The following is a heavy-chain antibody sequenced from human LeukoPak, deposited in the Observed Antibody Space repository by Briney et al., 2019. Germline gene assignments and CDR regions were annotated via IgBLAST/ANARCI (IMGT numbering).Heavy chain of an antibody. Sequence: SETLSLTCAVSDASMRDHYWTWIRQPPGKGLEWIGNIYYMLNANSYNPSLKSRVSISMDTPGTQFSLKLNSVTAADTAVYYCATSFRSGWGFDSWGQGILVAVSS. CDR1: DASMRDHY. V-gene: IGHV4-59*11. D-gene: IGHD6-19*01. CDR3: ATSFRSGWGFDS. J-gene: IGHJ4*02. CDR2: IYYMLNA.